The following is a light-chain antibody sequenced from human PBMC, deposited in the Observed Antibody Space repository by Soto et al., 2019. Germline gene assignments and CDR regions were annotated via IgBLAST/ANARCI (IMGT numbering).Light chain of an antibody. Sequence: TQSPSTLSLSPGARDTLSGRASQSVSNNYLAWYQQKPGQAPRLLVNSASTRATGIPARFSGSGSGTEFSLTISSLQSEDFAVYYCQQYSDWPPTFGQGTKVDIK. CDR2: SAS. CDR1: QSVSNN. CDR3: QQYSDWPPT. V-gene: IGKV3-15*01. J-gene: IGKJ1*01.